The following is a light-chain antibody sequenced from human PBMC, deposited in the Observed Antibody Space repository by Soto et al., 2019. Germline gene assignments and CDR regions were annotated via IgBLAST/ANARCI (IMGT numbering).Light chain of an antibody. CDR3: QQRSNWVT. Sequence: VLTQSPATLSLSPGERATLSCRASQRDTTYLAWYQQKPGQAPRLLMYNASTRATGIPARFSGSGSGTDFTLTISSLEPDDFAVYYCQQRSNWVTFGGGTKVEIK. J-gene: IGKJ4*01. V-gene: IGKV3-11*01. CDR1: QRDTTY. CDR2: NAS.